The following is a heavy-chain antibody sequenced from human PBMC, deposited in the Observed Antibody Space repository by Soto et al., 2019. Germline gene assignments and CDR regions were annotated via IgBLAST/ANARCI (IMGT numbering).Heavy chain of an antibody. J-gene: IGHJ6*02. CDR2: IDSGGST. V-gene: IGHV3-66*01. CDR3: AREGHSHNYYYFGMDV. CDR1: GFTVSSNY. Sequence: EVQLVESGGGLVQPGGSLRLSCAASGFTVSSNYMSWVRQAPGKGLEWVSVIDSGGSTYYADSVKGRFTISRDNSKNTLYLQMNSLRAEDTAVYYCAREGHSHNYYYFGMDVWGQGTTVTVSS. D-gene: IGHD2-21*01.